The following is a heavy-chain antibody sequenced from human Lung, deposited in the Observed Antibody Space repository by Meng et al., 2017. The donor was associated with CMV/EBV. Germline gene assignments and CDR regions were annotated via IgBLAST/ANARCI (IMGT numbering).Heavy chain of an antibody. J-gene: IGHJ6*02. CDR2: MYSGGST. CDR1: GLTVNNNF. Sequence: GGSXRLXCAASGLTVNNNFLTWVRQGPGKGLEWVSAMYSGGSTYYTDSVKGRFTLSRDNSKNTLYLQMNRLRAEDTGVYYCVKEMYWDQSYHGMDVWGQGXTVTVSS. CDR3: VKEMYWDQSYHGMDV. D-gene: IGHD2-8*02. V-gene: IGHV3-66*02.